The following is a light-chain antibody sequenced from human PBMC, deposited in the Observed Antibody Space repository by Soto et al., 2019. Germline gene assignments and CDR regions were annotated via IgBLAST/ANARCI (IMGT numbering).Light chain of an antibody. Sequence: DIQMTQSPSSVSASVGDRVTITCRASQGISRWLDWYQQKPGKAPMLLIYATSSLQSGVPSRFSGSGSGTDFTLTISSLQPEEFATYYCQQANSFPLTFGGGTKVEIK. CDR1: QGISRW. V-gene: IGKV1-12*01. CDR2: ATS. CDR3: QQANSFPLT. J-gene: IGKJ4*01.